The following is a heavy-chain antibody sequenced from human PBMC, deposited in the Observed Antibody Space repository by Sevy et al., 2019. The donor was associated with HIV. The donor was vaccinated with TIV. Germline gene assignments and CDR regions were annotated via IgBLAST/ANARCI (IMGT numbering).Heavy chain of an antibody. D-gene: IGHD2-15*01. V-gene: IGHV3-30*02. CDR1: GFTFSSYG. CDR3: AKERGYCSGGSGYFASYSFDY. CDR2: IRYDGSNK. Sequence: GGSLRLSCAASGFTFSSYGMHWVRQAPGKGLEWVAVIRYDGSNKYYADSVKGRFTISRDNSKNTLYLQMNSLRAEDPAVYYCAKERGYCSGGSGYFASYSFDYWGQGTLVTVSS. J-gene: IGHJ4*02.